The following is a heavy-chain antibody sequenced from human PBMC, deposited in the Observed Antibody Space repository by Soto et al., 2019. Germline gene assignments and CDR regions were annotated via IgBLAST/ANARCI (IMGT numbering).Heavy chain of an antibody. Sequence: QVQLVQSGAEVKKPGASVKVSCKASGYTFTSYYMHWVRQAPGQGLEWMGIINPSGGSTSYAQKFQGRVTMTRDTSTSTVYMELSSLRSEDTAVYYCAREWLSPYYYYYGMDVWGQGTTVTVSS. V-gene: IGHV1-46*01. CDR3: AREWLSPYYYYYGMDV. CDR2: INPSGGST. J-gene: IGHJ6*02. CDR1: GYTFTSYY. D-gene: IGHD3-22*01.